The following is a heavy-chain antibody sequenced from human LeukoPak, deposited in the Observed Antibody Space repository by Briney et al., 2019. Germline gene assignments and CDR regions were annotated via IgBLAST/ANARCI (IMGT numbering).Heavy chain of an antibody. Sequence: GASVKVSCKASGYTFTSYDINWVRQATGQGLEWMGWMNPNSGNTGYARKFQGRVTMTRNTSISTAYMELSSLRSEDTAVYYCARGAYVRYSSGPYYWGQGTLVTVSS. CDR2: MNPNSGNT. V-gene: IGHV1-8*01. CDR1: GYTFTSYD. CDR3: ARGAYVRYSSGPYY. J-gene: IGHJ4*02. D-gene: IGHD6-19*01.